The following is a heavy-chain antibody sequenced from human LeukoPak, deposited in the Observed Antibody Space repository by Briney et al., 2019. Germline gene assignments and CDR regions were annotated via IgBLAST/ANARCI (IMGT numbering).Heavy chain of an antibody. D-gene: IGHD3-3*01. CDR3: ARVALQAGIHYDFWSGYEGADY. Sequence: ASVKVSCKASGYTFTSYDINWVRQATGQGLEWMGWMNPNSGNTGYAQKFRGRVTMTRNTSISTAYMELSSLRSEDTAVYYCARVALQAGIHYDFWSGYEGADYWGQGTLVTVSS. CDR2: MNPNSGNT. CDR1: GYTFTSYD. V-gene: IGHV1-8*01. J-gene: IGHJ4*02.